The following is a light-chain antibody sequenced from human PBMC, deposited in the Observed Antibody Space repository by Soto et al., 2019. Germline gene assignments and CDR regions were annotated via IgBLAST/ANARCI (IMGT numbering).Light chain of an antibody. V-gene: IGKV1-5*03. CDR1: ESISSW. CDR2: KAS. Sequence: DIQMTQSPSTLSASVGDRVIITCRASESISSWLAWYQEKPGKAPKLLIYKASSLDSGVPSRFSGSGSGTEFTLTISSLQPDDFATYYCQQYSSYSPWTFGQGTKVEIK. CDR3: QQYSSYSPWT. J-gene: IGKJ1*01.